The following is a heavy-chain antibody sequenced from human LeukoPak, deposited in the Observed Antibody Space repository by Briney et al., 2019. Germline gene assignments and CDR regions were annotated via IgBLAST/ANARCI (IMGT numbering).Heavy chain of an antibody. CDR3: ARRRDDSSGYMGY. Sequence: ASVKVSCKASGGTFSSYAISWVRQMPGKGLEWMGIIYPGDSDTRYSPSFQGQVTIPADKSISTAYLQWSSLKASDTAMYYCARRRDDSSGYMGYWGQGTLVTVSS. V-gene: IGHV5-51*01. CDR1: GGTFSSYA. J-gene: IGHJ4*02. CDR2: IYPGDSDT. D-gene: IGHD3-22*01.